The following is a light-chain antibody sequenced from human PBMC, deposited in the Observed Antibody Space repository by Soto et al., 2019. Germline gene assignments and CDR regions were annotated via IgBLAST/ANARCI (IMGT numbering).Light chain of an antibody. CDR1: SSNIGSKT. Sequence: QSVVTQPPSASGTPGQTVTISCSGSSSNIGSKTVNWYQHIPGTAPKLLIHTNNQRPSGVPDRFSGSKSGTSASLAISGLLSEDEADYYCAAWDVRLDGPVFGGGTKVTVL. J-gene: IGLJ2*01. CDR3: AAWDVRLDGPV. CDR2: TNN. V-gene: IGLV1-44*01.